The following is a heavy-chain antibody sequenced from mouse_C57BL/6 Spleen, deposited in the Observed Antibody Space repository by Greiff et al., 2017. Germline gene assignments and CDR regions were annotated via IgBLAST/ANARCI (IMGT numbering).Heavy chain of an antibody. Sequence: QVHVKQSGAELVRPGASVTLSCKASGYTFTDYEMHWVKQTPVPGLEWIGAIDPETGGTAYNQKFKGKAILTADKSSSTAYMELRSLTSEDSAVYYCTYGSSLDYWGQGTTLTVSS. D-gene: IGHD1-1*01. CDR1: GYTFTDYE. J-gene: IGHJ2*01. CDR2: IDPETGGT. V-gene: IGHV1-15*01. CDR3: TYGSSLDY.